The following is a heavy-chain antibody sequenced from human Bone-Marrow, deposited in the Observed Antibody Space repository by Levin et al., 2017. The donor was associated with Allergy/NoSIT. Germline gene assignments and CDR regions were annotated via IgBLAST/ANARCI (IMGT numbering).Heavy chain of an antibody. CDR1: GYTFKNYW. CDR3: ARRRADVGNYGLDV. CDR2: IYPDDSDT. Sequence: KVSCRGSGYTFKNYWIAWVRQMPGKGLEWMGIIYPDDSDTQYSPSFRGQVTISADKSTNTAYLQWSSLKASDTAIYYCARRRADVGNYGLDVWGQGTTVIVSS. J-gene: IGHJ6*02. V-gene: IGHV5-51*01. D-gene: IGHD2-15*01.